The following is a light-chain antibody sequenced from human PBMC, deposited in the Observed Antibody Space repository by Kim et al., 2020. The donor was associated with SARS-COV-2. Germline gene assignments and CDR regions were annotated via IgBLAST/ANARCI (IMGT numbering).Light chain of an antibody. J-gene: IGLJ2*01. Sequence: GQSITISCTGTSSDVGSYNLVSWYHQHPGKAPKLMIYEGSKRPSGVSNRFSGSKSGNTASLTISGLQAEDEADYYCCSYAGSSTVVFGGGTKLTVL. CDR2: EGS. CDR3: CSYAGSSTVV. V-gene: IGLV2-23*01. CDR1: SSDVGSYNL.